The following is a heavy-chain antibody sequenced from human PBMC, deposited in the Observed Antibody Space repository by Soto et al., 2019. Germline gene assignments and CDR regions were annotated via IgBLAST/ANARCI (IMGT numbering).Heavy chain of an antibody. J-gene: IGHJ4*02. D-gene: IGHD2-15*01. Sequence: SETLSLTCGVSGVSIDSGYWWGWVRQPPGKDLEWLGDMSHGGSTNHNPSLKSRVTISRDNSKNTLYLQTNSLRAEDTAVYYCAREAVVAATDWGQGTLVTVSS. V-gene: IGHV4-4*02. CDR3: AREAVVAATD. CDR2: MSHGGST. CDR1: GVSIDSGYW.